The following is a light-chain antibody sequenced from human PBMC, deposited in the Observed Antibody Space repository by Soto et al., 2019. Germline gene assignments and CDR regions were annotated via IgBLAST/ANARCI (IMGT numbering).Light chain of an antibody. Sequence: EIQMTQSPSTLSASLGERVTITCRASQSISSWLAWYQQKPGEAPKLLIYDASSLESGVPSRFSGSGSGTEFTLTISRLEPDDFAAYYCQQYNSYPWTFGRGTKVEIK. CDR3: QQYNSYPWT. V-gene: IGKV1-5*01. CDR2: DAS. CDR1: QSISSW. J-gene: IGKJ1*01.